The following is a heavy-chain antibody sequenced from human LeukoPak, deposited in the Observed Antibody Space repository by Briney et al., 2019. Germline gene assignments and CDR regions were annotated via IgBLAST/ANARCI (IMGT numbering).Heavy chain of an antibody. Sequence: GGSLRLSCATSGFTFSSYAMSWVRQAPGKGLEWVSAISGSGGSTYYADSVKGRFTISRDNSKNTLYLQMNSLRAEDTAVYYCAKQPTVVNGRDYWGQGTLVTVSS. CDR3: AKQPTVVNGRDY. CDR2: ISGSGGST. CDR1: GFTFSSYA. V-gene: IGHV3-23*01. J-gene: IGHJ4*02. D-gene: IGHD4-23*01.